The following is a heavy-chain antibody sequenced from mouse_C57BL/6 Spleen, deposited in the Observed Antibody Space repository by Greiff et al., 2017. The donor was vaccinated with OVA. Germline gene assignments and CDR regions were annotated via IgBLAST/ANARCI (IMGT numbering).Heavy chain of an antibody. D-gene: IGHD2-4*01. V-gene: IGHV1-7*01. CDR2: INPSSGYT. Sequence: VQLQQSGAELAKPGASVKLSCKASGYTFTSYWMHWVKQRPGQGLEWIGYINPSSGYTKYNQKFKDKATLTADKSSSTAYMQLSSLTYEDSAVYYCANYDYDWYFDVWGTGTTVTVSS. J-gene: IGHJ1*03. CDR3: ANYDYDWYFDV. CDR1: GYTFTSYW.